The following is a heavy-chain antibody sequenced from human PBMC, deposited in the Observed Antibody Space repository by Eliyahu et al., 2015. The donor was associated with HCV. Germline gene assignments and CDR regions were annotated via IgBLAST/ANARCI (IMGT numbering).Heavy chain of an antibody. CDR3: ARESTFTCHGGPCPSWLDY. J-gene: IGHJ4*02. Sequence: QVQLQESGPGLVKPSQTLSLTCSVSGGSTSIAGYYWSWIRQPAGKGLEGIGRIYSSGDTNYNPSLESRVTISVDTSKNQFSLKLSSVTAADTAVYYCARESTFTCHGGPCPSWLDYWGQGTQVTVSS. CDR2: IYSSGDT. D-gene: IGHD2-15*01. CDR1: GGSTSIAGYY. V-gene: IGHV4-61*02.